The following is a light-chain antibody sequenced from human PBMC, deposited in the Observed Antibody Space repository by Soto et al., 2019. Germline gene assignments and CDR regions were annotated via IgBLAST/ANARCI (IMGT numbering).Light chain of an antibody. Sequence: QSALTQSRSVSGSPGQSVTISCSGTSSDVGGYNYVSWYQQYPGKAPKLMIYDVSKRPSGVPDRFSGSKSGNTASLTITGLQAEDEADYYCCSYAGRYTYVFGTGTKVTVL. CDR1: SSDVGGYNY. CDR3: CSYAGRYTYV. V-gene: IGLV2-11*01. CDR2: DVS. J-gene: IGLJ1*01.